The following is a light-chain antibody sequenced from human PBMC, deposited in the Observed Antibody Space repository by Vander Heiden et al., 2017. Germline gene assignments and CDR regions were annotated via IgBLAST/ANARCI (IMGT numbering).Light chain of an antibody. Sequence: DTQMTQFTSSLSASVGDRVTITCRARESIDSYLSLYQHKAGKAPQLLIYCATTLESVVPSKFSGSETGTHFTLTINRLQPEDFATYCCQQRDSTPITVGGGTKVDIE. CDR1: ESIDSY. V-gene: IGKV1-39*01. CDR3: QQRDSTPIT. CDR2: CAT. J-gene: IGKJ4*01.